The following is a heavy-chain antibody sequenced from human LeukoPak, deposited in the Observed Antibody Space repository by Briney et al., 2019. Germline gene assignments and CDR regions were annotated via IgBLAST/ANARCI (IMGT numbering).Heavy chain of an antibody. J-gene: IGHJ5*02. V-gene: IGHV1-2*02. Sequence: GASVKVSCKASGYTFTSYYMHWVRQAPGQGLEWMGWINPNSGGTNYAQKFQGRVTMTRDTSISTAYMELSRLRSDDTAVYYCARVQQLVFVFDPWGQGTLVTVSS. CDR2: INPNSGGT. CDR1: GYTFTSYY. CDR3: ARVQQLVFVFDP. D-gene: IGHD6-13*01.